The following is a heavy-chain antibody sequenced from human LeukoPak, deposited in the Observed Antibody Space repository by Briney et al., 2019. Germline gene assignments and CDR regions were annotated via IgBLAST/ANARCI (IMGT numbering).Heavy chain of an antibody. Sequence: SETLSLTCTVSGGSISSSSYYWGWIRQPPGKGLEWIGSIYYSGSTYYNPSLKSRVTISVDTSKNQFSLKLSSVTAADTAVYYCARGRTYYDFWSGYSGSQGNYFDYWGQGTLVTVSS. CDR1: GGSISSSSYY. CDR2: IYYSGST. V-gene: IGHV4-39*07. D-gene: IGHD3-3*01. J-gene: IGHJ4*02. CDR3: ARGRTYYDFWSGYSGSQGNYFDY.